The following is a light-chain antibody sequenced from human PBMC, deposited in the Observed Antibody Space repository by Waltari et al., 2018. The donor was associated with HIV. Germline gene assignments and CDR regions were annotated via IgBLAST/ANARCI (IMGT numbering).Light chain of an antibody. CDR1: SSDVGGYHY. CDR3: SSYTISSTLV. Sequence: QSALTQPASVSGSPGQSITISCTGTSSDVGGYHYVSWYQQNPGKAPKLMIYDVSNRPSGVANRFAGSNPGNTASLTISWLQAEDEADYYGSSYTISSTLVFGGGTKLTVL. J-gene: IGLJ2*01. CDR2: DVS. V-gene: IGLV2-14*01.